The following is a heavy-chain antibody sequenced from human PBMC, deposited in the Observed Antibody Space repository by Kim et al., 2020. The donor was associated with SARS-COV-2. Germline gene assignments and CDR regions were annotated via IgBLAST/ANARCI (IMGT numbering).Heavy chain of an antibody. Sequence: SETLSLTCAVSGGSISDSIWWRGGRRPPGGGLEGMGESYHSGSANYNPSLRGRVTISGDKTKNHLSLRLSTVTAADTAVYYCASGYYDCGSGVDYWGQGTLVTVSS. V-gene: IGHV4-4*02. CDR1: GGSISDSIW. CDR3: ASGYYDCGSGVDY. J-gene: IGHJ4*02. CDR2: SYHSGSA. D-gene: IGHD3-3*01.